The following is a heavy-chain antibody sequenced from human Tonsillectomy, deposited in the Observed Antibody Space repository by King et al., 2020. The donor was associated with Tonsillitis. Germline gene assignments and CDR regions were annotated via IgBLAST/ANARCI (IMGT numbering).Heavy chain of an antibody. CDR1: GYTFTSYG. CDR2: ISAYNGNT. J-gene: IGHJ4*02. D-gene: IGHD6-19*01. CDR3: ARDFEGYRSGWPYFDY. V-gene: IGHV1-18*04. Sequence: QLVQSGAEVKKPGASVKVSCKASGYTFTSYGISWVRQAPRQGPEWMGWISAYNGNTNYAQNFQGRVTMTTDTSTSTAYLELRSLRSDDTAVYYCARDFEGYRSGWPYFDYWGQGTLVTVSS.